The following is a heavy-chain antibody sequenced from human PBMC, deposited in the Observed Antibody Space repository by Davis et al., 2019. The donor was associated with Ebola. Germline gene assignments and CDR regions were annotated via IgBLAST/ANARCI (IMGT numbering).Heavy chain of an antibody. J-gene: IGHJ6*02. CDR3: AKGPPRSGSSGWYYPYYYYGMDV. CDR1: GFTFSSYA. D-gene: IGHD6-19*01. Sequence: GGSLRLSCAASGFTFSSYAMSWVRQAPGKGLEWVSAISGSGGSTYYADSVKGRFTISRDNSKNTLYLQMNSLRAEDTAVYYCAKGPPRSGSSGWYYPYYYYGMDVWGQETTVTVSS. CDR2: ISGSGGST. V-gene: IGHV3-23*01.